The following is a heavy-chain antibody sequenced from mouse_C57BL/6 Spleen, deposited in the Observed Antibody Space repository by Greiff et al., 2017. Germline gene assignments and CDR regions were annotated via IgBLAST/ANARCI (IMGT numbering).Heavy chain of an antibody. Sequence: VQLQQSGAELVKPGASVKLSCTASGFNIKDYYMHWVKQRTEQGLEWIGRIDPEDGDTKYAPKFQGKATITADTSSNTAYLQLSSLTSEDTAVYYCARPYYSNYYAMDYWSQGTSGTVSS. V-gene: IGHV14-2*01. J-gene: IGHJ4*01. D-gene: IGHD2-5*01. CDR2: IDPEDGDT. CDR1: GFNIKDYY. CDR3: ARPYYSNYYAMDY.